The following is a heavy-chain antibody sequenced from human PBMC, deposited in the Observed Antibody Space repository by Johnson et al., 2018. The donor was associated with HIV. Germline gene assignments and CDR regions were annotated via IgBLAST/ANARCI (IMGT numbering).Heavy chain of an antibody. CDR1: GFTVSSNY. J-gene: IGHJ3*02. CDR2: IYIGGST. CDR3: AKDLQWRAEGAFDI. D-gene: IGHD6-19*01. V-gene: IGHV3-66*02. Sequence: VQLVESGGGLVQPGGSLRLSCAASGFTVSSNYMSWVRQAPGQGLEWVSVIYIGGSTYYADSVKGRFTISRDNSKNTLYLQMNSLRAEDTAVYYCAKDLQWRAEGAFDIWGQGTMVTVSA.